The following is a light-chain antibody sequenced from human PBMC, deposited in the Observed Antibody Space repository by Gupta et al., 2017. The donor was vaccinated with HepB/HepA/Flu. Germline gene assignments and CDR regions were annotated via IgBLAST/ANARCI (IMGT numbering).Light chain of an antibody. CDR2: EVN. Sequence: QSALTQPASVSGSPGQSITISCTGTSSDIGTYNVVSWYQHHPGKTPTFMLYEVNKPPSGVSNRFYGSKSGSTASLTITGPRAEDEADYYCCSFADSLAFGGGTKVTVL. J-gene: IGLJ2*01. CDR3: CSFADSLA. CDR1: SSDIGTYNV. V-gene: IGLV2-23*02.